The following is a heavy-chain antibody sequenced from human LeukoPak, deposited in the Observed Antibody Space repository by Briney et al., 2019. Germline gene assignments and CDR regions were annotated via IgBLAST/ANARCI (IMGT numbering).Heavy chain of an antibody. CDR3: ARAVFGTSSGYYYDY. CDR2: IYYSGST. Sequence: SETLSLTCTVSGGSISSSSYYWGWIRQPPGKGLEWIGSIYYSGSTYYNPSLKSRVTISVDTSKNQFSLKLSSVTAADTAVYYCARAVFGTSSGYYYDYWGQGTLVTVSS. D-gene: IGHD3-22*01. J-gene: IGHJ4*02. CDR1: GGSISSSSYY. V-gene: IGHV4-39*07.